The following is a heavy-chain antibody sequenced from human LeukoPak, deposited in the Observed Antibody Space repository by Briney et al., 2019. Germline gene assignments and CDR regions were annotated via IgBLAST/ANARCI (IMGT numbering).Heavy chain of an antibody. Sequence: GASVKVSCKASGYTFTSYGISWVRQAPGQGLEWMGWISAHNGNTNYAQKLQGRVTMTTDTSTSTAFMELRSLTSDDTAVYYCARDPSYYDSSGYPDCWGQGTLVTVSS. CDR1: GYTFTSYG. D-gene: IGHD3-22*01. V-gene: IGHV1-18*01. CDR2: ISAHNGNT. CDR3: ARDPSYYDSSGYPDC. J-gene: IGHJ4*02.